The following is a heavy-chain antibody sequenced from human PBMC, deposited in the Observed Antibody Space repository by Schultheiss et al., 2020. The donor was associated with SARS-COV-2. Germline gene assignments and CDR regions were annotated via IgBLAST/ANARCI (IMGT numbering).Heavy chain of an antibody. D-gene: IGHD6-19*01. CDR1: GGSISSGGYY. J-gene: IGHJ3*02. CDR3: ARRVAVAETRYRRAFDI. CDR2: IYTSGST. Sequence: SQTLSLTCAVSGGSISSGGYYWSWIRQHPGKGLEWIGRIYTSGSTNYNPSLKSRVTMSVDTSKNQFSLKLSSVTAADTAVYYCARRVAVAETRYRRAFDIWGQGTMVTVS. V-gene: IGHV4-61*02.